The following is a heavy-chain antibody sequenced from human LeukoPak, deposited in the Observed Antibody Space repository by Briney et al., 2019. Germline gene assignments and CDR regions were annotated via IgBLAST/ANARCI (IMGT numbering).Heavy chain of an antibody. J-gene: IGHJ4*02. Sequence: GSLRLSCAASGFTFSSYGMHWVRQAPGKGLEWVAVISYDGSNKYYADSVKGRFTISRDNSKNMLYLQMNSLRAEDTAVYYCAKARLLRGSGSPPFDYWGQGTLVTVSS. V-gene: IGHV3-30*18. CDR2: ISYDGSNK. CDR1: GFTFSSYG. CDR3: AKARLLRGSGSPPFDY. D-gene: IGHD3-10*01.